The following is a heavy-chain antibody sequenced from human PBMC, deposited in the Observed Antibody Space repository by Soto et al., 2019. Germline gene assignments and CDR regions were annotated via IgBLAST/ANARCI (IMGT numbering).Heavy chain of an antibody. CDR2: IIPIFGTA. D-gene: IGHD2-21*02. Sequence: ASVKVSCKASGGTFSSYAISWVRQAPGQGLEWMGGIIPIFGTANYAQKFQGRVTITADESTSTAYMELSSLRSEDTAVYYCARVYCGGDCYSAFDIWGQGTMVTVSS. J-gene: IGHJ3*02. CDR1: GGTFSSYA. V-gene: IGHV1-69*13. CDR3: ARVYCGGDCYSAFDI.